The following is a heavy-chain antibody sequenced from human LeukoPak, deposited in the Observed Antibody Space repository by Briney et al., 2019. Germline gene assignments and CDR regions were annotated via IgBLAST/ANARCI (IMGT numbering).Heavy chain of an antibody. CDR2: ISGSGKDT. CDR1: GFTFSNYA. V-gene: IGHV3-23*01. Sequence: GGSLRLSCAASGFTFSNYAMSWVRQAPGKGLEWVSAISGSGKDTSYADSVKGRFTISRDNSKNTLYLQMNSLRAEDTAVYYCAKDRGYYAPENWFDPWGQGTLVTVSS. J-gene: IGHJ5*02. CDR3: AKDRGYYAPENWFDP. D-gene: IGHD3-10*01.